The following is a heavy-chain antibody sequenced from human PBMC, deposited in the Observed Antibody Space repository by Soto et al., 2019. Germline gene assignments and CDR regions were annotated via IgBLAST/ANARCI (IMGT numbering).Heavy chain of an antibody. CDR2: IYHSGST. Sequence: SETLSLTCAVSGGSISSSNWWSWVRQPPGKGLEWIGEIYHSGSTNYNPSLKSRVTISVDKSKNQFSLKLSSVTAADTAVYYCARFNSGNYYEAFDIWGQGTMVTVS. CDR3: ARFNSGNYYEAFDI. CDR1: GGSISSSNW. V-gene: IGHV4-4*02. D-gene: IGHD1-26*01. J-gene: IGHJ3*02.